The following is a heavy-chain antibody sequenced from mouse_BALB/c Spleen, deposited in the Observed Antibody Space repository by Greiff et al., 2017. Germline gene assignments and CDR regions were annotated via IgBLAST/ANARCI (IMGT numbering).Heavy chain of an antibody. CDR3: ARTLTHYYGSSPYAMDY. D-gene: IGHD1-1*01. V-gene: IGHV1S56*01. J-gene: IGHJ4*01. Sequence: QVQLKQSGPELVKPGASVRISCKASGYTFTSYYIHWVKQRPGQGLEWIGWIYPGNVNTKYNEKFKGKATLTADKSSSTAYMQLSSLTSEDSAVYFCARTLTHYYGSSPYAMDYWGQGTSVTVSS. CDR1: GYTFTSYY. CDR2: IYPGNVNT.